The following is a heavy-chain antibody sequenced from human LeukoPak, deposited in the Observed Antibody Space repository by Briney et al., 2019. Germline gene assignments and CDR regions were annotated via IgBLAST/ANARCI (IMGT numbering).Heavy chain of an antibody. V-gene: IGHV3-23*01. CDR1: GFTFSSYA. D-gene: IGHD2-8*01. CDR2: ISASGGST. J-gene: IGHJ4*02. CDR3: AKISHTSESNG. Sequence: GESLRLSCAVSGFTFSSYAMTWVRQAPGKGLEWVSSISASGGSTYYGDPVKGRFTISRDNSKSTLYLQMNSLRAEDTAVYYCAKISHTSESNGWGQGTLVTVSS.